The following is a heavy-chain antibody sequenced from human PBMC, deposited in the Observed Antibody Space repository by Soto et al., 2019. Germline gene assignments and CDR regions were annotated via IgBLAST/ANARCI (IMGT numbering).Heavy chain of an antibody. J-gene: IGHJ4*02. CDR3: SRDGGGHSYGSYFFDY. D-gene: IGHD5-18*01. CDR2: IRSKVYGGTT. Sequence: GGSLRLSCTGSGFTFGDYGMAWIRQAPGKGLEWVGFIRSKVYGGTTEFAASVGGRFIISRDDSKSIAYLQMNSLKTEDTAVYYCSRDGGGHSYGSYFFDYWGQGTRVTVYS. V-gene: IGHV3-49*03. CDR1: GFTFGDYG.